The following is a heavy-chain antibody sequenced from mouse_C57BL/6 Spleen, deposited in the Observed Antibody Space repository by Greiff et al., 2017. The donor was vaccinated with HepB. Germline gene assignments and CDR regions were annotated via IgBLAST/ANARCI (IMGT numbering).Heavy chain of an antibody. CDR3: ARPYDGRRYFDV. V-gene: IGHV1-52*01. CDR2: IDPSDSET. CDR1: GYTFTSYW. J-gene: IGHJ1*03. D-gene: IGHD2-3*01. Sequence: VQLKQSGAELVRPGSSVKLSCKASGYTFTSYWMHWVKQRPIQGLEWIGNIDPSDSETHYNQKFKDKATLTVDKSSSTAYMQLSSLTSEDSAVYYCARPYDGRRYFDVWGTGTTVTVSS.